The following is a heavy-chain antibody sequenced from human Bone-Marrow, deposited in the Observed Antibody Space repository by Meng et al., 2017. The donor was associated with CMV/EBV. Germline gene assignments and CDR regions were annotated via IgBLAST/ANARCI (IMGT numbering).Heavy chain of an antibody. Sequence: GESLKISCAASGFTFDDYGMSWVRQAPGKGLEWVSGINWNGGNTGYADSVKGRFTISRDNAKNSLYLQMNSLRAEDTALYYCARDRLSPRFARTYYDFWSGYLGPHYFDYWGQGTLVTVSS. CDR3: ARDRLSPRFARTYYDFWSGYLGPHYFDY. V-gene: IGHV3-20*04. CDR2: INWNGGNT. J-gene: IGHJ4*02. CDR1: GFTFDDYG. D-gene: IGHD3-3*01.